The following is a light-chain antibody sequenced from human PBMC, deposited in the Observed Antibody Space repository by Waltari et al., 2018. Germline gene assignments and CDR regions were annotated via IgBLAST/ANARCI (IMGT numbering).Light chain of an antibody. CDR2: GAS. J-gene: IGKJ3*01. Sequence: EIVLTQSPGTLSLSPGERATLSCRASQSVSSSYLAWYQQKPGQAPRLLIYGASSRATVIPDRLSGSGSGTDFTLTISRLEPEDFAVYYCQQYGSSPYTFGPGTKVDIK. V-gene: IGKV3-20*01. CDR1: QSVSSSY. CDR3: QQYGSSPYT.